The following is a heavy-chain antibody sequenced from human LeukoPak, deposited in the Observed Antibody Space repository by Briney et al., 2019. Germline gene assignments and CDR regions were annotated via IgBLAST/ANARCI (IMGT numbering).Heavy chain of an antibody. V-gene: IGHV4-59*08. CDR3: ASGYSSSWPFGY. CDR2: IYYSGST. Sequence: SETLSLTCTVSGGSISSYYWSWIRRPPGKGLEWIGYIYYSGSTNYNPSLKSRVTISVDTSKNQFSLKLSSVTAADTAVYYCASGYSSSWPFGYWGQGALVTVSS. D-gene: IGHD6-13*01. CDR1: GGSISSYY. J-gene: IGHJ4*02.